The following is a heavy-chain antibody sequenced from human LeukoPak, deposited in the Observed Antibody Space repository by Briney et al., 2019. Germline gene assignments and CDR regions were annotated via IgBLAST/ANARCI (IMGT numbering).Heavy chain of an antibody. D-gene: IGHD1-26*01. CDR3: ARDGELLLDY. Sequence: ASVKVSCKASVYTFTSYAMNWVRQAPGQGLEWVGWINTNTGYPTYAQGFTGRFVFSSDTPVSTAYLQISSLKAEDTAVYYCARDGELLLDYWGQGTLVTVSS. CDR1: VYTFTSYA. J-gene: IGHJ4*02. V-gene: IGHV7-4-1*02. CDR2: INTNTGYP.